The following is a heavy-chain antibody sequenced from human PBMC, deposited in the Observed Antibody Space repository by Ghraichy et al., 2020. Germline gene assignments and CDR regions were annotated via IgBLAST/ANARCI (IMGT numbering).Heavy chain of an antibody. D-gene: IGHD6-19*01. J-gene: IGHJ4*02. CDR3: ARDLGYSSGWYFDY. CDR2: IYYSGST. V-gene: IGHV4-59*01. Sequence: SETLSLTCTVSGCSISSYYWSWIRQPPGKGLEWIGYIYYSGSTNYNPSLKSRVTISVDTSKNQFSLKLSSVTAADTAVYYCARDLGYSSGWYFDYWGQGTLVTVSS. CDR1: GCSISSYY.